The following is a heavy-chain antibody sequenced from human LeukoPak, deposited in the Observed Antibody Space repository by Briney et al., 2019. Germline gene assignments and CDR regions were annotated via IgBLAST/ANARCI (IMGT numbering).Heavy chain of an antibody. CDR2: IKSKTDGETT. J-gene: IGHJ4*02. CDR1: GFTFTNAW. V-gene: IGHV3-15*01. D-gene: IGHD3-10*01. Sequence: GGSLRLSCVDSGFTFTNAWMSWVRQAPGKGLEWIGRIKSKTDGETTNYAEPVRGRFTISRDDSKSAVYLQMNSLKIEDTAVYYCTTDLGTYYHGSQRLIPIDYWGQGTLVTVST. CDR3: TTDLGTYYHGSQRLIPIDY.